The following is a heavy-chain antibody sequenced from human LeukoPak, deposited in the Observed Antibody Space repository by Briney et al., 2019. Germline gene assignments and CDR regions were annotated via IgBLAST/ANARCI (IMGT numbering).Heavy chain of an antibody. CDR2: IYYSGST. CDR1: VGSISSNY. CDR3: ARDRGYGDYLNYFDY. D-gene: IGHD4-17*01. V-gene: IGHV4-59*01. J-gene: IGHJ4*02. Sequence: SETLSLTCTVTVGSISSNYWSWIRQPPAKGLEWIGHIYYSGSTNPNPPLKSRVTISVDTSKNQFSLNLSSVTAADTAVYYCARDRGYGDYLNYFDYWGQGTLVTVSS.